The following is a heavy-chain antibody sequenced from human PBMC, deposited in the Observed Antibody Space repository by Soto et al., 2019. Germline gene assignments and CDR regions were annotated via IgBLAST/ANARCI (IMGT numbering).Heavy chain of an antibody. Sequence: EVQLLESGGGLVQPGGSLRLSCAASGFTFSSYAMSWVRQAPGKGLEWASAISGSGGSTYYADSVKGRFTISRDNSKNTLYLQMNSLRAEDTAVYYCAKAPLSPWSGPTIFDYWGQGTLVTVSS. CDR2: ISGSGGST. CDR3: AKAPLSPWSGPTIFDY. D-gene: IGHD2-15*01. V-gene: IGHV3-23*01. CDR1: GFTFSSYA. J-gene: IGHJ4*02.